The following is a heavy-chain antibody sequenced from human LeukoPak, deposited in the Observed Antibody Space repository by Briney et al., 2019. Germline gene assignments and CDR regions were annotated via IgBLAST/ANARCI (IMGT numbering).Heavy chain of an antibody. Sequence: SVKVSCKASGGTFSSYAISWGRQAPGQGLEWMGGIMPIFGTANYAQKFQGRVTITTDESTSTAYMELSSLRSEDTAVYYCARSGGYSYGYDYWGQGTLVTVSS. CDR2: IMPIFGTA. V-gene: IGHV1-69*05. CDR3: ARSGGYSYGYDY. D-gene: IGHD5-18*01. CDR1: GGTFSSYA. J-gene: IGHJ4*02.